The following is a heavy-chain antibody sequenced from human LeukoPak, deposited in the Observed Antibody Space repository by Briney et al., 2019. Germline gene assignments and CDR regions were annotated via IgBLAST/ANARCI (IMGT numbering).Heavy chain of an antibody. Sequence: ASVKVSCKASGYTFTGYYMHWVRQAPGQGLEWMGWINPNNGGTNYAQKFQGRVTMTRDTSISTAYMELSRLRSDDTAVYYCARVPDEIYYYDSSGFVDYWGQGTLVTVSS. CDR1: GYTFTGYY. D-gene: IGHD3-22*01. J-gene: IGHJ4*02. V-gene: IGHV1-2*02. CDR3: ARVPDEIYYYDSSGFVDY. CDR2: INPNNGGT.